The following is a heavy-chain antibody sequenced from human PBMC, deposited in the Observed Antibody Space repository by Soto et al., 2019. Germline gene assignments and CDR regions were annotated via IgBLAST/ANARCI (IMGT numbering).Heavy chain of an antibody. Sequence: GGSLRLSCAAAGFTFSSYSMNWVRQAPGKGLEWVSSISSSSSYIYYADSVKGRFTISRDNAKNSLYLQMNSLRAEDTAVYYCARSPSSGKFDYWGQGTLVTVSS. CDR1: GFTFSSYS. V-gene: IGHV3-21*01. CDR3: ARSPSSGKFDY. CDR2: ISSSSSYI. D-gene: IGHD6-19*01. J-gene: IGHJ4*02.